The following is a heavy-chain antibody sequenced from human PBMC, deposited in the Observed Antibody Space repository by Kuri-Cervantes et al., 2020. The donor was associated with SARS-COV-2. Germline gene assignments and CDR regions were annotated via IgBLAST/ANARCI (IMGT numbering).Heavy chain of an antibody. D-gene: IGHD5-18*01. CDR3: ASSKEDTAMDIDY. CDR1: GGSFSGYY. CDR2: INHSGST. V-gene: IGHV4-34*01. J-gene: IGHJ4*02. Sequence: SETLSLTCAVYGGSFSGYYWSWIRQPPGKGLEWIGEINHSGSTNYNPSLKSRVTVSVDTSKNQFSLKLSSVTAADTAVYYCASSKEDTAMDIDYWGQGTLVTVSS.